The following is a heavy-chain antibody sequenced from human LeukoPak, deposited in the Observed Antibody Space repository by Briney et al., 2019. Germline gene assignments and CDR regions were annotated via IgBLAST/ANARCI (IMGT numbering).Heavy chain of an antibody. CDR1: GGSISSSSYY. CDR2: IYYSGST. V-gene: IGHV4-39*01. Sequence: SETLSLTCTVSGGSISSSSYYWGWLRPPPGKGLEWIGSIYYSGSTYYNPSLKSRVTISVDTSENQFSLKLSSVTAADTAVYYCARPDDYGVNWFDPWGQGTLVTVSS. CDR3: ARPDDYGVNWFDP. D-gene: IGHD4-17*01. J-gene: IGHJ5*02.